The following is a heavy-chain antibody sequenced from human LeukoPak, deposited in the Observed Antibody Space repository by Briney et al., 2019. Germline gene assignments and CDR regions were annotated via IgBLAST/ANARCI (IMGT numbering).Heavy chain of an antibody. V-gene: IGHV1-18*01. J-gene: IGHJ5*02. Sequence: ASVKVSCKASGYTFTSYGISWVRQAPGQGLEWMGWISAYNGNTNYAQKFQGRVTMTRNTSISTAYMELSSLRSEDTAVYYCARGEVVPAATFEPWGQGTLVTVSS. D-gene: IGHD2-2*01. CDR2: ISAYNGNT. CDR3: ARGEVVPAATFEP. CDR1: GYTFTSYG.